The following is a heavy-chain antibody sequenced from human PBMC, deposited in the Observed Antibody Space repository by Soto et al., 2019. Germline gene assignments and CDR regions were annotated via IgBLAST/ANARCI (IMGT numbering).Heavy chain of an antibody. CDR1: GFSFSTSQVG. CDR3: AHRPGGYMSGWDNGYFDY. V-gene: IGHV2-5*02. CDR2: IYWDDDK. Sequence: QITLNESGPTLVKPTQTLTLTCTFSGFSFSTSQVGVGWIRQPPGKAQEWLAIIYWDDDKRYSPSLRSRLTITKETSKNRVVLTMTNMDPVDTATYFCAHRPGGYMSGWDNGYFDYWGRGALVTVSS. D-gene: IGHD6-19*01. J-gene: IGHJ4*02.